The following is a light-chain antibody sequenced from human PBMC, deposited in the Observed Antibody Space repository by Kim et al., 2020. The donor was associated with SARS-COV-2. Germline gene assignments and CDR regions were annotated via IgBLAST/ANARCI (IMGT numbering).Light chain of an antibody. CDR1: TSDVGSYNL. J-gene: IGLJ2*01. V-gene: IGLV2-23*02. Sequence: GSPGQSLTLSCSGITSDVGSYNLVSWYQQHPGKAPKLMIYEVFMRPSGVSNRFSGSKSDNTASLTISGLQAEDEADYYCASYAGGVFGGGTKVTVL. CDR3: ASYAGGV. CDR2: EVF.